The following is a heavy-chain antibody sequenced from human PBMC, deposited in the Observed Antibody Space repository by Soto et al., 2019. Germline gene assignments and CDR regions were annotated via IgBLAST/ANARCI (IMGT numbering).Heavy chain of an antibody. V-gene: IGHV4-59*01. Sequence: ASETLSLTCTVSGGSISVYYWSWIRQSPGKGLEYIGYIYYRGSTNYNPSLKSRVTMSVDTSRNQFSLKVNSVTAADTAVYYCARQQLLPFYYALDVWGQGTTVTVSS. CDR3: ARQQLLPFYYALDV. CDR2: IYYRGST. CDR1: GGSISVYY. J-gene: IGHJ6*02. D-gene: IGHD6-13*01.